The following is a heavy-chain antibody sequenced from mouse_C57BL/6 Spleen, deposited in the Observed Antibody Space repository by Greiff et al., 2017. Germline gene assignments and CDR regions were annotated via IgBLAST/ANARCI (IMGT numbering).Heavy chain of an antibody. CDR2: IYPSDSET. D-gene: IGHD1-1*01. J-gene: IGHJ4*01. V-gene: IGHV1-61*01. CDR1: GYTFTSYW. CDR3: ARLRYYGSSPMDY. Sequence: VQLQQPGAELVRPGSSVKLSCKASGYTFTSYWMDWVKQRPGQGLEWIGNIYPSDSETHYNQKFKDKATLTVDKSSSTAYMQLSSLTSEDSAVYYCARLRYYGSSPMDYWGQGTSVTVSS.